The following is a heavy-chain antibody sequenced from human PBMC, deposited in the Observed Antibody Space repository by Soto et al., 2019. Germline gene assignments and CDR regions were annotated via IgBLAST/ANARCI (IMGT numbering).Heavy chain of an antibody. V-gene: IGHV6-1*01. Sequence: SQTLSLTCAISGDSVSSNSAAWTWIRQSPSRGLEWLGRTYYRSKWYNDYAVSVKSRITINPDTSKNQFSLNLRSVTAADTAVYYCARRTWGMDVWGQGTTVTVSS. CDR2: TYYRSKWYN. J-gene: IGHJ6*02. D-gene: IGHD2-8*01. CDR3: ARRTWGMDV. CDR1: GDSVSSNSAA.